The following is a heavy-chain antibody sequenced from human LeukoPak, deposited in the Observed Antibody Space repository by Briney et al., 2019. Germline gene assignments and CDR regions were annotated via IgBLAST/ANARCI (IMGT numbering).Heavy chain of an antibody. Sequence: QSVRSLRLSCAASRFTFSSYAMSGVRQAPGKGLEWVSSISGSGGTTYYADSVKRRFTISRDNSKNKLYLQMNSLRAEDTAVYYCAKDPYRSSSGLGDCWGQGTLVTVSS. CDR3: AKDPYRSSSGLGDC. V-gene: IGHV3-23*01. D-gene: IGHD6-6*01. CDR2: ISGSGGTT. CDR1: RFTFSSYA. J-gene: IGHJ4*02.